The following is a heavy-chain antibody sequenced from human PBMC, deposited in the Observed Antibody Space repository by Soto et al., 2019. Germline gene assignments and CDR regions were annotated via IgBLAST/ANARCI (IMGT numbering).Heavy chain of an antibody. CDR2: IYYRGTT. Sequence: SETLSLTCAVSSGSISRYYWSWIRQPPGKGLEWIGYIYYRGTTNYNPSLKSRVIISVDTSKNQFSLKLSSVTAADTAVYYCARLNYDHSGYPFASWGKGTLVTVSS. V-gene: IGHV4-59*08. CDR3: ARLNYDHSGYPFAS. J-gene: IGHJ4*02. CDR1: SGSISRYY. D-gene: IGHD3-22*01.